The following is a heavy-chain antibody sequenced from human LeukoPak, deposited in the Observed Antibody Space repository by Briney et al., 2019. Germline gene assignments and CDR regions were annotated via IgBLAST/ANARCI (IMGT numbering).Heavy chain of an antibody. J-gene: IGHJ4*02. V-gene: IGHV4-34*01. Sequence: PSETLSLTCAVYGGSFSGYYWSWIRQPPGKGLEWIGEINHSGSTNYNPSLKSRVTISVDTSKNQFSLKLSSVTAADTAVYYCARGSTTVTSGRREGDYWGQGTLVTVSS. CDR3: ARGSTTVTSGRREGDY. CDR2: INHSGST. D-gene: IGHD4-17*01. CDR1: GGSFSGYY.